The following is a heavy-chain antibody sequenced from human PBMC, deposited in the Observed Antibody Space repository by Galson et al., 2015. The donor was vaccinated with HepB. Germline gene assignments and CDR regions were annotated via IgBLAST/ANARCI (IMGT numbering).Heavy chain of an antibody. Sequence: SLRLSCAASGFTFSTYAMHWVRQAPGKGLEWVAIITYDGRYDYYPDSVEGRFTISRDNSKNTLYLQMNSLRTEDTAVYYCVKDTKESPEGYNQGAFDHWGQGTLVTVSS. V-gene: IGHV3-30*18. CDR1: GFTFSTYA. CDR3: VKDTKESPEGYNQGAFDH. D-gene: IGHD5-24*01. J-gene: IGHJ4*02. CDR2: ITYDGRYD.